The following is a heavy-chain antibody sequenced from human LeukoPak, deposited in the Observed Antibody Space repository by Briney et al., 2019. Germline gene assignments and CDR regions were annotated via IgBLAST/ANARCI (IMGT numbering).Heavy chain of an antibody. CDR1: GFNFRDYS. CDR2: ISSASITI. CDR3: ARALAAADAFDI. J-gene: IGHJ3*02. V-gene: IGHV3-48*04. Sequence: GGSLRLSCAASGFNFRDYSMNWVRQAPGRGLEWVSHISSASITIYYADSVKGRFTISRDNAKNSLYLQMNSLRAEDTAVYYCARALAAADAFDIWGQGTMVTVSS. D-gene: IGHD6-13*01.